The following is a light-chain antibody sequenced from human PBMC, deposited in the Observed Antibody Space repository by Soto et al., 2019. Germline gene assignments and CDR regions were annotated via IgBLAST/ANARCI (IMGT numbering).Light chain of an antibody. CDR1: QSVSSY. CDR2: DAS. J-gene: IGKJ1*01. Sequence: EIVLTQSPATLSLSPGESATLSCRASQSVSSYLAGYQQKPGQAPRLLIYDASNRATGIPARFSGSGSGTEFTLTISSLQPDDFATYYCQQYNSYSRTFGQGTKVDIK. CDR3: QQYNSYSRT. V-gene: IGKV3-11*01.